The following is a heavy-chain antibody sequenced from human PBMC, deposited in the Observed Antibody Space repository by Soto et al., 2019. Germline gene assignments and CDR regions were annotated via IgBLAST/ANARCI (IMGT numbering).Heavy chain of an antibody. CDR2: IYSGDVT. CDR1: GFTVNSNC. J-gene: IGHJ4*02. CDR3: EAAQESDHAYFDY. Sequence: GGSLRLSCAASGFTVNSNCMSWVRQAPGKGPEWISVIYSGDVTDYADSVKGRFSISRDNSKNTLYLQMNSLRAEDTAVYYCEAAQESDHAYFDYWGQRTLVTVSS. V-gene: IGHV3-53*01. D-gene: IGHD6-25*01.